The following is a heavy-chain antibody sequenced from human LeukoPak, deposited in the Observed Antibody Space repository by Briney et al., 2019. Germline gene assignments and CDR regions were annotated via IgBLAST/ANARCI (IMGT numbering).Heavy chain of an antibody. CDR1: GYSFTTFA. CDR2: ISAYNGNT. V-gene: IGHV1-18*01. J-gene: IGHJ4*02. CDR3: ARDNRVGVRLFYYDSSGFDY. Sequence: GASVKVSCKASGYSFTTFAMNWVRQAPGQGLEWMGWISAYNGNTNYAQKLQGRVTMTTDTSTSTAYMELRSLRSDDTAVYYCARDNRVGVRLFYYDSSGFDYWGQGTLVTVSS. D-gene: IGHD3-22*01.